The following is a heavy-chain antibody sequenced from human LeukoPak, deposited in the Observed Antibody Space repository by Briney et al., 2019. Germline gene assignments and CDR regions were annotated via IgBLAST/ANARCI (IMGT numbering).Heavy chain of an antibody. V-gene: IGHV3-64D*06. CDR2: ISANGDST. CDR1: GFTFSSYA. Sequence: GGSVRLSCAASGFTFSSYAMHWVRQAPGKGLEYVSVISANGDSTYYADSVKGRFTISRDNSKNTLYLQMNSLRVADTAVYYCVKRGMAAGDYYFDYWGQGTLVTVSS. CDR3: VKRGMAAGDYYFDY. J-gene: IGHJ4*02. D-gene: IGHD6-13*01.